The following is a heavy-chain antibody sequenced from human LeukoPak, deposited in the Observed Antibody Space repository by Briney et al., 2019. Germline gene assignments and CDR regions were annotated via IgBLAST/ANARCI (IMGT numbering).Heavy chain of an antibody. V-gene: IGHV1-46*01. Sequence: GASVKVSCKASGYTFTSYHIHWVRQAPGQGLEWMGIINPSGGGTRYAQKFQGRVTMTRDTSTSTFYMELSSLRSEDTAVYYCARQTVNRFDPWGQGTLVTASS. CDR1: GYTFTSYH. J-gene: IGHJ5*02. CDR2: INPSGGGT. CDR3: ARQTVNRFDP.